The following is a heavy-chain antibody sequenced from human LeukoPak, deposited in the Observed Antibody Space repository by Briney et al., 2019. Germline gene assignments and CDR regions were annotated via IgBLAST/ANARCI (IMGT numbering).Heavy chain of an antibody. Sequence: ASETLSLTCTVSGGSISSGSYYWSWIRQPPGKGLEWIGYIYYSGSTNYNPSLKSRVTISVDTSKNQFSLKLSSVTAADTAVYYCARLTGYSSESWFDPWGQGTLVTVSS. CDR3: ARLTGYSSESWFDP. CDR1: GGSISSGSYY. D-gene: IGHD3-9*01. V-gene: IGHV4-61*01. CDR2: IYYSGST. J-gene: IGHJ5*02.